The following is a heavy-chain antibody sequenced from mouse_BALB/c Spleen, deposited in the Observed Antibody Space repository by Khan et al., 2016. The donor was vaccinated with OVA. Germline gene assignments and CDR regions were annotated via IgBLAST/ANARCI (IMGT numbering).Heavy chain of an antibody. D-gene: IGHD4-1*01. CDR2: ISSGGDYT. CDR1: GFTFSSYS. V-gene: IGHV5-6*01. J-gene: IGHJ3*01. Sequence: EVQLVESGGDLVKPRGSLKLSCAASGFTFSSYSMSWVRQTPDKRLEWVATISSGGDYTYYPDSVKGRFTISRDNAKKTLYLQMSSLKSEDTAMYDCASHLTGSFAYWGQGTLVTVSA. CDR3: ASHLTGSFAY.